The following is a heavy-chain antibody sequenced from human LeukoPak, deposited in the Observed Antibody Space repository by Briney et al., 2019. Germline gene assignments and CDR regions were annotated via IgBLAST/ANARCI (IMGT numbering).Heavy chain of an antibody. J-gene: IGHJ5*02. CDR2: INPSGGST. D-gene: IGHD6-6*01. CDR3: ARAGRIAARPARLDP. CDR1: GYTFTSYY. Sequence: ASVKVSCKASGYTFTSYYMHWVRQAPGQGLEWMGIINPSGGSTSYAQKFQGRVTMTRDMSTSTVYMELSSLRSEDTAVYYCARAGRIAARPARLDPWGQGTLVTVSS. V-gene: IGHV1-46*01.